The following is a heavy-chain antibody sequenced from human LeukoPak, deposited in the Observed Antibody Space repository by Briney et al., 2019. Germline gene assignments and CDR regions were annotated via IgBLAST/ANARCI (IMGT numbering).Heavy chain of an antibody. V-gene: IGHV3-21*01. J-gene: IGHJ3*02. D-gene: IGHD6-13*01. CDR1: GFTFSSYS. CDR3: ARFLSGNAFDI. CDR2: ISGSSSYI. Sequence: GGSLRLSCAASGFTFSSYSMNWVRQAPGKGLEWVSSISGSSSYIYYADSVKGRFTISRDNAKNSLYLQMNSLRAEDTAVYYCARFLSGNAFDIWGQGTMVTVSS.